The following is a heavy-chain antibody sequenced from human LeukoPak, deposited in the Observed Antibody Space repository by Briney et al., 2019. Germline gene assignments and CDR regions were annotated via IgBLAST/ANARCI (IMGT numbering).Heavy chain of an antibody. V-gene: IGHV4-34*01. CDR2: IDHSGST. J-gene: IGHJ4*02. D-gene: IGHD2-2*01. CDR1: GGSFSGYY. Sequence: SETLSLTCAVYGGSFSGYYWSWIRQPPGKGLEWIGEIDHSGSTNYNPSLKSRVTISVDTSKNQFSLKLSSVTAADTAVYYCARGAQLASSLICYRPNDYWGQGTLVTVSS. CDR3: ARGAQLASSLICYRPNDY.